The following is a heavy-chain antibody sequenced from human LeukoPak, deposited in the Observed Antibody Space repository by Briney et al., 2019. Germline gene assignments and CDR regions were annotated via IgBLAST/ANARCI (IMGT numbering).Heavy chain of an antibody. D-gene: IGHD5-18*01. V-gene: IGHV3-30*04. J-gene: IGHJ3*02. CDR1: GFTFSTYA. CDR3: ARARGSYGYGDAFDI. Sequence: GGSLRLSCAASGFTFSTYAMHWVRQAPGKGLEWVAVISYDGSSKYYADSVKGRFTISRDNSKNTLYLQMNSLRAEDTAVYYCARARGSYGYGDAFDIWGQGTMVTVSS. CDR2: ISYDGSSK.